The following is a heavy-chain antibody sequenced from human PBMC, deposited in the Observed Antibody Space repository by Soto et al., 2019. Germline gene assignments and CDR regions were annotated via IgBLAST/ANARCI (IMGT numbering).Heavy chain of an antibody. Sequence: PGGSLRLSCTGSGFTFSDYAVNWVRQAPGKGLEWVGFIRSEAYGGTPEYAASAKGIFTISRDDSKSIAYLQMNSLKTEDTAVYYCARSFAGCSSASCQNYDYWVRGALVTVSS. V-gene: IGHV3-49*04. D-gene: IGHD2-2*01. CDR2: IRSEAYGGTP. J-gene: IGHJ4*02. CDR1: GFTFSDYA. CDR3: ARSFAGCSSASCQNYDY.